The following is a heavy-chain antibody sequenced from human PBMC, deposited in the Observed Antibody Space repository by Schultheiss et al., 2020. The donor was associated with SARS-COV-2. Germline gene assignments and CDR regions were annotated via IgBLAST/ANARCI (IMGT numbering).Heavy chain of an antibody. Sequence: SQTLSLTCAVYGGSFSDYYWNWIRQPPGKGLEWIGEINHSGSTNYNPSLKSRVTISVDTSKNQFSLKLSSVTAADTAVYYCATQRDYSNQGDWFDPWGQGTLVTVSS. CDR2: INHSGST. V-gene: IGHV4-34*01. D-gene: IGHD4-11*01. CDR1: GGSFSDYY. CDR3: ATQRDYSNQGDWFDP. J-gene: IGHJ5*02.